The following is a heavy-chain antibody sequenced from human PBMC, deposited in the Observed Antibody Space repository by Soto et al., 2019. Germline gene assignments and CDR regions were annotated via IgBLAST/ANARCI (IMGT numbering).Heavy chain of an antibody. V-gene: IGHV3-11*01. Sequence: VGSLRLSCSSSGFIFIDYYMSLILQAPVKGLEWVSYISSGAKTVHYADSVKGRFTVSRDNTKKSLYLDINSLRAEDKAVYFCARDTMTSENGLGWEVWGQGTTVTVSS. D-gene: IGHD2-2*01. CDR3: ARDTMTSENGLGWEV. CDR2: ISSGAKTV. J-gene: IGHJ6*02. CDR1: GFIFIDYY.